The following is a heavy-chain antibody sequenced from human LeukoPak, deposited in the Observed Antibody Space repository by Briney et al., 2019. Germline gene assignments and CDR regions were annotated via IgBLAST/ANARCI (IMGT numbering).Heavy chain of an antibody. CDR2: ISSSSKYI. V-gene: IGHV3-21*01. CDR3: ARDLDINIEYKGFDYYHFGMDV. D-gene: IGHD2/OR15-2a*01. J-gene: IGHJ6*02. CDR1: GFTFSSDS. Sequence: GGSLRLSCSASGFTFSSDSMNWVRQAPGKGLEWVSSISSSSKYIYYADSVKGRFTISSDSAKNSLYLQVNSLRAEDTAVYYCARDLDINIEYKGFDYYHFGMDVWGQGTTVAVSS.